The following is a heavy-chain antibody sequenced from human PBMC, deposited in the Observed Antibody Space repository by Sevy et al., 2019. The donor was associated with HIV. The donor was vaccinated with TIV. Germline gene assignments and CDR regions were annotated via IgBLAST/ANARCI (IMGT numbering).Heavy chain of an antibody. Sequence: SETLSLTCTVSGGSFSTYSWNWIRQSPGKGLEWIGYIYDSGHTNYNPSLKSRVTISVDTYKNQFSLKLNSVTAADTAVYYCASEKGTVTILSAFDIWGQRTRVTVSS. CDR2: IYDSGHT. V-gene: IGHV4-59*01. CDR1: GGSFSTYS. CDR3: ASEKGTVTILSAFDI. J-gene: IGHJ3*02. D-gene: IGHD4-17*01.